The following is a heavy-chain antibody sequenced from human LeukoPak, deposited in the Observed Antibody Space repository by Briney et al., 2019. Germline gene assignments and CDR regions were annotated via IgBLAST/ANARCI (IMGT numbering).Heavy chain of an antibody. J-gene: IGHJ4*02. Sequence: ASVKVSCKASGYTFTSYYMHWVRQAPGQGLERMAIINPSGGRISYAQKFQGRVTMTRDTSTSTVYMELSSLRSEDTAVYYCTRDPRRSYDSSGYYYPGDYWGQGTLVTVSS. V-gene: IGHV1-46*01. D-gene: IGHD3-22*01. CDR3: TRDPRRSYDSSGYYYPGDY. CDR2: INPSGGRI. CDR1: GYTFTSYY.